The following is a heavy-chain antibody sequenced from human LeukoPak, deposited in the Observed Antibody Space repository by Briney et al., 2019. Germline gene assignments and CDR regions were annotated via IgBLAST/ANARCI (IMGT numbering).Heavy chain of an antibody. CDR3: ARCWGSGSYLFVAFDI. CDR1: GFTFSNYN. J-gene: IGHJ3*02. D-gene: IGHD1-26*01. V-gene: IGHV3-21*01. Sequence: PGGSLRLSCAASGFTFSNYNMNWVRQAPGKGLEWVSSISTNSIYIYYADSVKGRFTISGDNARNSLYLQMNILRAVDTPVYYCARCWGSGSYLFVAFDIWGQGTMVTVSS. CDR2: ISTNSIYI.